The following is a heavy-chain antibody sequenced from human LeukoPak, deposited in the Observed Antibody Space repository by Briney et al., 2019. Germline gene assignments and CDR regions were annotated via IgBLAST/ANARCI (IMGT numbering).Heavy chain of an antibody. CDR1: GFTFSSYW. V-gene: IGHV3-74*01. CDR2: INNDGSST. Sequence: GGSLRLSCAASGFTFSSYWMHWVRQAPGKGLVWVSRINNDGSSTSYADSVKGRFTISRDNAKNTLYLQMNSLRAEDTAVYYCARPTKEGSSWYWWFDPWGQGTLVTVSP. J-gene: IGHJ5*02. CDR3: ARPTKEGSSWYWWFDP. D-gene: IGHD6-13*01.